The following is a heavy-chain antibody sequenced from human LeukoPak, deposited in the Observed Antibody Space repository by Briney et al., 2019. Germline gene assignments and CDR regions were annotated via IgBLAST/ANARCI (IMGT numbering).Heavy chain of an antibody. J-gene: IGHJ5*02. D-gene: IGHD6-6*01. Sequence: SVKVSCKASGGTFSSYAISWVRQAPGQGLEWMGGIIPIFGTANYAQKFQGRVTITADKSTSTAYMELSSLRSEDTAVYHCARVNGAARPGWFDPWGQGTLVTVSS. CDR2: IIPIFGTA. CDR3: ARVNGAARPGWFDP. CDR1: GGTFSSYA. V-gene: IGHV1-69*06.